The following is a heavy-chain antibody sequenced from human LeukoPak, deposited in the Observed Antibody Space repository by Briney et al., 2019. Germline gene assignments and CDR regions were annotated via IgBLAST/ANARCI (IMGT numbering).Heavy chain of an antibody. D-gene: IGHD4-17*01. CDR3: ARGEDYGALYNWFDP. Sequence: SETLSLTCTVSGGSISSYYWSWIRQPPGKGLEWIGYIYYSGSTNYNPSLKSRVTISVDTSKNQFSLKLSSVTAADTAVYYCARGEDYGALYNWFDPWGQGTLVTVSS. J-gene: IGHJ5*02. CDR1: GGSISSYY. V-gene: IGHV4-59*08. CDR2: IYYSGST.